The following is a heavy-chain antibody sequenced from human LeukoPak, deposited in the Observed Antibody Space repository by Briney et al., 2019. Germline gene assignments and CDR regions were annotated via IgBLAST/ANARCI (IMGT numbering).Heavy chain of an antibody. CDR1: GYTFTSYY. CDR2: INPSGGST. V-gene: IGHV1-46*03. CDR3: ARNGQLVGGILDP. Sequence: ASVKVSCKASGYTFTSYYMHWVRHAPGQGLEWMGIINPSGGSTSYAQKFQGRVTMTRDTSTSTVYMELSSLRSEDTAVYYCARNGQLVGGILDPWGQGTLVTVSS. J-gene: IGHJ5*02. D-gene: IGHD6-6*01.